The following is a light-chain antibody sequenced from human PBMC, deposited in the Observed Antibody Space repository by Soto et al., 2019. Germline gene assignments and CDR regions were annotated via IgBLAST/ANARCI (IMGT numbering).Light chain of an antibody. CDR2: LGS. CDR1: QSLLHSDGYNY. Sequence: DTVMTQSPLSLPVTPGEPASISCRSSQSLLHSDGYNYLDWYLQKPGQSPQLLIYLGSNRASGVPDRFSGSGSGTDFTLKISTVEAEDVGVYYYMQSLHAPRTFCQGTKVEIK. CDR3: MQSLHAPRT. V-gene: IGKV2-28*01. J-gene: IGKJ1*01.